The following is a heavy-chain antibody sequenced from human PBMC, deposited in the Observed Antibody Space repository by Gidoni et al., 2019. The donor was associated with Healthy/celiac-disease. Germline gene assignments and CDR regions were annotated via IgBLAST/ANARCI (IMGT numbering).Heavy chain of an antibody. CDR3: AKRTYYYDSSGYFDY. CDR1: GFTFSSYA. V-gene: IGHV3-23*01. D-gene: IGHD3-22*01. J-gene: IGHJ4*02. Sequence: EVQLLESGGGLVQPGGSLRLPCAASGFTFSSYAMSWVRQAPGKGLEWVAAISGSGGSTYYAEAVKGRFTISRDNSKNTLYLQMNSLRAEDTAVYYCAKRTYYYDSSGYFDYWGQGTLVTVSS. CDR2: ISGSGGST.